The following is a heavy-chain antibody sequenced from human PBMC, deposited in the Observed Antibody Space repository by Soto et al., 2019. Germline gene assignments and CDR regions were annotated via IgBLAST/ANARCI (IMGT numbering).Heavy chain of an antibody. D-gene: IGHD6-19*01. CDR2: IHSDGST. J-gene: IGHJ4*02. Sequence: PEGSLRLSCSVAGFTVSDSMSWVRQAPGKGLECVSFIHSDGSTHYIDSVRGRFTISRDNSKNTLYLQMDRLRVDDTAVYFCARDASGPFDYWGQGTLVTVSS. CDR1: GFTVSDS. V-gene: IGHV3-53*01. CDR3: ARDASGPFDY.